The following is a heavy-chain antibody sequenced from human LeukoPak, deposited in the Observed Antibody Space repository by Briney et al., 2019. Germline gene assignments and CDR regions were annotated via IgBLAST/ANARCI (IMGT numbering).Heavy chain of an antibody. CDR2: INPNSGAT. CDR3: ARRYCSSTSCYTWVDY. J-gene: IGHJ4*02. D-gene: IGHD2-2*02. V-gene: IGHV1-2*02. Sequence: ASVKVSCKASGYTFTGYYMHWVRQAPGQGLEWMGWINPNSGATNYAQKFQGRVTMTRDTSISTAYMELSRLRSDHTAVYYCARRYCSSTSCYTWVDYWGQGTLVTVSS. CDR1: GYTFTGYY.